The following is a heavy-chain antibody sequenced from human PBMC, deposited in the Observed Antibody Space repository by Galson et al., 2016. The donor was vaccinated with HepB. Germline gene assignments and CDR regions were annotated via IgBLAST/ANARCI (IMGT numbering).Heavy chain of an antibody. CDR2: ISYDGSNK. D-gene: IGHD1-7*01. V-gene: IGHV3-30-3*01. J-gene: IGHJ6*02. Sequence: SLRLSCAASGFTFSSYAMHWVRQAPGKGLEWVAVISYDGSNKYYADSVKGRFTISRDNSKNTLYLQMNSRRAEDTAVYYCARKELYSYYYGMDGWGQGTTVTVSS. CDR3: ARKELYSYYYGMDG. CDR1: GFTFSSYA.